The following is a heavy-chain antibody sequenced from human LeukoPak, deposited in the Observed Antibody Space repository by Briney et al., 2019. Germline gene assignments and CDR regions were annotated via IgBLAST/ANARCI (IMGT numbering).Heavy chain of an antibody. Sequence: GGSLRLSCAASGFTFSSYAMHWVRQAPGKGLEWVAVISYDGSNKYYADSVKGRFTISRDNSKNTLYLQMNSLRAEDTAVYYCAKDAAVAGKIRPIPIDYWGQGTLVTVSS. CDR3: AKDAAVAGKIRPIPIDY. CDR2: ISYDGSNK. CDR1: GFTFSSYA. V-gene: IGHV3-30*04. J-gene: IGHJ4*02. D-gene: IGHD6-19*01.